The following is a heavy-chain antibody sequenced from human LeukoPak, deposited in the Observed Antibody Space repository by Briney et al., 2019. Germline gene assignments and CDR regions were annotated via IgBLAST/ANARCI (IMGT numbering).Heavy chain of an antibody. D-gene: IGHD2-15*01. CDR1: RFIFSNYA. V-gene: IGHV3-30*04. J-gene: IGHJ4*02. CDR3: VRQDCSGGSCYLDY. Sequence: GGSLRLSCAASRFIFSNYAMHWVRQAPGKGLDWVAVISYHGRDQFYADSVKGRFTISRESSKDTLYLQMNSLRTEDTAVYYCVRQDCSGGSCYLDYWGQGTLVTVSS. CDR2: ISYHGRDQ.